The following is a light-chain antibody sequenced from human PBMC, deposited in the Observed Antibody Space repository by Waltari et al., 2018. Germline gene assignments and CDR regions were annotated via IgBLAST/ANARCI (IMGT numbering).Light chain of an antibody. J-gene: IGLJ3*02. CDR1: NSNIGNNA. CDR3: AVWDDSLNGVV. V-gene: IGLV1-36*01. CDR2: YDD. Sequence: QSVVTQPPSVSEAPRQRVTISCSGSNSNIGNNAVNWYQQLPGRAPKLLIYYDDLMPSGVSDRFSGSKSGTSASLAISGLQSEDEADYFCAVWDDSLNGVVVGGGTKLNVL.